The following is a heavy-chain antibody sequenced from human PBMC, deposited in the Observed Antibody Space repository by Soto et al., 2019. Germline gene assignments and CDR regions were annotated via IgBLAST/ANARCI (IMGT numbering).Heavy chain of an antibody. Sequence: SETLSLTCTVSGGSISSGGYYWSWIRQHPGKGLEWIGYIYYSGSTYYNPSLKSRVTISVDTSKNQFSLKLSSVTAADTAVYYCASRTAARLPYYYGMDVWGQGTTVTVS. V-gene: IGHV4-31*03. CDR2: IYYSGST. CDR1: GGSISSGGYY. CDR3: ASRTAARLPYYYGMDV. D-gene: IGHD6-6*01. J-gene: IGHJ6*02.